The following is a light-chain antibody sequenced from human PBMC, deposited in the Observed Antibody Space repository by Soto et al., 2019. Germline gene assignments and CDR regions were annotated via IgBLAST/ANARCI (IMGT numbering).Light chain of an antibody. J-gene: IGKJ4*01. CDR1: HSVSSN. CDR2: GAS. CDR3: QQYNKWPLT. Sequence: EIVMTQSPATLSVSPGERATLSCRASHSVSSNLAWYQHKPGQAPRLLIYGASVRDTGIPARFSGSGSGTEFTLTISSLQPEDCAVYYCQQYNKWPLTFGGGTKVDIK. V-gene: IGKV3-15*01.